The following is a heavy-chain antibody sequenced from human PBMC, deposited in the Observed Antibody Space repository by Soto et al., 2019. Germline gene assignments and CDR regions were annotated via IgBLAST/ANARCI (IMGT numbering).Heavy chain of an antibody. CDR2: ISGRGVST. CDR3: ATQRGYNYGLHWYFDL. V-gene: IGHV3-23*01. Sequence: EVQLLESGGGLVQPGGSLRLSCAASGFTFSSYAMNWVRQAPGKGLEWVSAISGRGVSTYFADCVKGRFTISRDNSKNTLYLKMNSLRAEDTAVYYCATQRGYNYGLHWYFDLWGRGTLVTVSS. CDR1: GFTFSSYA. D-gene: IGHD5-18*01. J-gene: IGHJ2*01.